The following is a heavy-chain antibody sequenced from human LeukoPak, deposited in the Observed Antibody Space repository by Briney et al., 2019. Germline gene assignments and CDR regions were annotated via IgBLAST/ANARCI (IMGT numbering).Heavy chain of an antibody. J-gene: IGHJ3*02. CDR3: ARVRLVEKDAFDI. D-gene: IGHD5-24*01. Sequence: PGRSLRLSCAASAFTLPMHAKHWVRQAPGKGLGWMAVISYDGGNEDYADSVKGRFTISRDTSKNTRYLHMNRLRVEYTAVYYCARVRLVEKDAFDIWGQGTMVTVSS. CDR2: ISYDGGNE. V-gene: IGHV3-30-3*01. CDR1: AFTLPMHA.